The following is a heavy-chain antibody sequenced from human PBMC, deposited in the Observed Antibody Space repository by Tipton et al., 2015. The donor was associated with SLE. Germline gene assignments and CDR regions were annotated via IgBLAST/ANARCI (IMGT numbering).Heavy chain of an antibody. CDR2: ISYSGAT. CDR1: GDTIDGNTYF. D-gene: IGHD7-27*01. J-gene: IGHJ4*02. Sequence: TLSLTCTVSGDTIDGNTYFWDWIRQPPGKGLMLIGSISYSGATSYNPSLKSRVTISVDTSKNQFSLSLISVTAADTAVYYCARLTPWGYDYWGPGTVVAVSP. CDR3: ARLTPWGYDY. V-gene: IGHV4-39*07.